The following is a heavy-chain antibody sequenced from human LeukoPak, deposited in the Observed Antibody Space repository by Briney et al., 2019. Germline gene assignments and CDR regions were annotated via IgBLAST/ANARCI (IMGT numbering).Heavy chain of an antibody. J-gene: IGHJ4*02. D-gene: IGHD3-10*01. Sequence: SGPTLVNPTQTLTLTCTFSGFSLDTSEVGVSWIRQPPGKALEWLALIYWNDDKRYSPSLKSRLTITKDTSRNQVVLTMTNTDPVDTATYYCATRGGDYWGQGTLVTVSS. CDR1: GFSLDTSEVG. CDR2: IYWNDDK. V-gene: IGHV2-5*01. CDR3: ATRGGDY.